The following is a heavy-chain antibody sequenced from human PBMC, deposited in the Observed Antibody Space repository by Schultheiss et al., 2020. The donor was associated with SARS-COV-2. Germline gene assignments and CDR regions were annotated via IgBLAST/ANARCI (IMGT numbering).Heavy chain of an antibody. D-gene: IGHD3-22*01. Sequence: SETLSLTCAVYGGSFSGYYWSWIRQPPGKGLEWIGYIYYSGSTNYNPSLKSRVTISVDTSKNQFSLKLSSVTAADTAVYYCARDSSGYTWFDPWGQGTLVTVSS. CDR1: GGSFSGYY. J-gene: IGHJ5*02. CDR2: IYYSGST. CDR3: ARDSSGYTWFDP. V-gene: IGHV4-34*11.